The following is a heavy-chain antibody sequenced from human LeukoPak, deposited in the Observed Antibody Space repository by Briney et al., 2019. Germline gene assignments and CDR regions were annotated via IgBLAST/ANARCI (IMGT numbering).Heavy chain of an antibody. CDR3: ASVYYGYYFDY. CDR2: IKRDGSEK. CDR1: GFTFSSYW. Sequence: PGGSLRLSCAASGFTFSSYWMSWVRQAPGKGLEWVANIKRDGSEKYYVDSVKGRFTISRDNAKNSLYLQMNSLRAEDTAVYYCASVYYGYYFDYWGQGTLVTVSS. J-gene: IGHJ4*02. D-gene: IGHD3-10*01. V-gene: IGHV3-7*01.